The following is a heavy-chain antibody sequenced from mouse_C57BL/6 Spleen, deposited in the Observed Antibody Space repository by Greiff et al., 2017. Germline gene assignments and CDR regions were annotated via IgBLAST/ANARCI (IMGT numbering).Heavy chain of an antibody. D-gene: IGHD5-5*01. Sequence: QVQLQQSGAELVMPGASVKLSCKASGYTFTSYWMHWVKQRPGQGLEWIGEIDPSDSYTNYNQKFKGKSTLTVDKSSSTAYMQLSSLTSEDSAVYYCARWSYLYYFDYWGQGTTLTVSS. V-gene: IGHV1-69*01. CDR3: ARWSYLYYFDY. CDR1: GYTFTSYW. J-gene: IGHJ2*01. CDR2: IDPSDSYT.